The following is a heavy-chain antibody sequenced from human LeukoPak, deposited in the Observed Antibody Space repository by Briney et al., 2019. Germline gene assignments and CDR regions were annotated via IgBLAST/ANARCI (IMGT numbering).Heavy chain of an antibody. V-gene: IGHV3-11*06. D-gene: IGHD2-15*01. CDR1: GFTFSDYY. Sequence: GGSLRLSCAASGFTFSDYYMSWIRQAPGKGLEWVSYISSSSSYTNYADSVKGRFTISRDNAKNSLYLQMNSLRAEDTAVYYCARAEEVVVAATDYWGQGTLVTVSS. CDR3: ARAEEVVVAATDY. J-gene: IGHJ4*02. CDR2: ISSSSSYT.